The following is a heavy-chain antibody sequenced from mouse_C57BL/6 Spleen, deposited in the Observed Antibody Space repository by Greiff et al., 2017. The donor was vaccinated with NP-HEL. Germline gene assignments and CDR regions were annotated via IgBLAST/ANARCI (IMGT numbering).Heavy chain of an antibody. CDR2: IDPSDSYT. J-gene: IGHJ2*01. V-gene: IGHV1-69*01. CDR1: GYTFTSYW. D-gene: IGHD1-1*01. Sequence: VQLQQPGAELVMPGASVKLSCKASGYTFTSYWMHWVKQRPGQGLEWIGEIDPSDSYTNYNQKFKGKSTLTVDKSSSTAYMQLSSLTSEDSAVYYCARGGTTAVGDYWGQGTTLTVSS. CDR3: ARGGTTAVGDY.